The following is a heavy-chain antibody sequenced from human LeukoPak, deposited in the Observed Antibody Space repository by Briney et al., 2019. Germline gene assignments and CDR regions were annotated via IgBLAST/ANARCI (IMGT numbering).Heavy chain of an antibody. CDR2: INPNSGGT. D-gene: IGHD2/OR15-2a*01. J-gene: IGHJ4*02. Sequence: ASVKVSCKASGYTFTGYYMHWVRQAPGQGLEWMGWINPNSGGTNYAQKFQGRVTMTRDTSITTAYMELSSLRSDDTAVYYCAPSANDLYYFDYWGQGTLVTVSS. CDR1: GYTFTGYY. CDR3: APSANDLYYFDY. V-gene: IGHV1-2*02.